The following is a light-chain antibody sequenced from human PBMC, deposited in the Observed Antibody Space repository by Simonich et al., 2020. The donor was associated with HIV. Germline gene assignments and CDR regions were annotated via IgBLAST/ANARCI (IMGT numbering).Light chain of an antibody. V-gene: IGKV3D-20*01. J-gene: IGKJ1*01. CDR3: QQYYSTRT. Sequence: EIVLTQYPGTLSLSPGERATLTCRASQSVSSSYLACYQQKPVLAARLLIYDASSRATGIPDRFSGSGSGTEFTLTISSMQSEDFATYYCQQYYSTRTFGQGTKVEIK. CDR1: QSVSSSY. CDR2: DAS.